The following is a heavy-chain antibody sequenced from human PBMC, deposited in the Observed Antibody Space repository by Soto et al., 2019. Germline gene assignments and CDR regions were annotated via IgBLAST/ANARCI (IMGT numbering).Heavy chain of an antibody. Sequence: GGSLRLSCAASGFTFSKYAMIWVRQAPGKGQEWVSGIVGSGDSIYYADSVKGRFTISRDNSKNMLYLQMNSLRAEDTALYYCAKDAVYGDGLWLVANWGPGTVVTVSS. CDR1: GFTFSKYA. J-gene: IGHJ4*02. D-gene: IGHD2-21*02. V-gene: IGHV3-23*01. CDR2: IVGSGDSI. CDR3: AKDAVYGDGLWLVAN.